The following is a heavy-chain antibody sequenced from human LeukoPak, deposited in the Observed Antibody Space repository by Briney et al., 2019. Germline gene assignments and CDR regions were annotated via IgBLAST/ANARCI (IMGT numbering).Heavy chain of an antibody. J-gene: IGHJ4*02. V-gene: IGHV1-46*01. Sequence: ASVKVSCKASGYTFTSYYMHWVRQATGQGLEWMGIINPSGGSTSDAQKFQGRVTRTRDMSTSTVYMELSSLRAEDTAVYYCARDLTEGATTFDYWGQGTLVTVSS. CDR2: INPSGGST. D-gene: IGHD1-26*01. CDR1: GYTFTSYY. CDR3: ARDLTEGATTFDY.